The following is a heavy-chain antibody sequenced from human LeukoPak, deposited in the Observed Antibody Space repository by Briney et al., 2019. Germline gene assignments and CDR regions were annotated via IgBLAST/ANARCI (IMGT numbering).Heavy chain of an antibody. CDR1: GVSISSSNR. CDR3: VYYYDSSGAFDI. D-gene: IGHD3-22*01. J-gene: IGHJ3*02. CDR2: IYHSGST. V-gene: IGHV4-4*02. Sequence: SGTLSLTCDVSGVSISSSNRWSWVRQPPGKGLEWIGEIYHSGSTNYNPSLKSRVTISVDKSKNQFSLNLNSVTAADTAVYYCVYYYDSSGAFDIWGQGTMVTVSS.